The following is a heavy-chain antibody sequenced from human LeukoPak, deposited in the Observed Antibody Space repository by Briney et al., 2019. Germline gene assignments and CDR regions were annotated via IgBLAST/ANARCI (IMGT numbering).Heavy chain of an antibody. D-gene: IGHD6-13*01. CDR1: GFTVSSSY. CDR3: ARGRGSHDY. Sequence: GGSLRLSCAASGFTVSSSYMSWVRQAPGKGLEWVAVIWYDGSNKYYADSVKGRFTISRDNSKNTLYLQMNSLRTEDTAVYYCARGRGSHDYWGQGTLVTVSS. CDR2: IWYDGSNK. V-gene: IGHV3-33*08. J-gene: IGHJ4*02.